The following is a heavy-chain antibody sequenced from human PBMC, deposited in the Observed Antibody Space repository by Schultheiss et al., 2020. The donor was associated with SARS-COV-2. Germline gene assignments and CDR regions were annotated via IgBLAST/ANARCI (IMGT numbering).Heavy chain of an antibody. Sequence: SETLSLTCAVYGGSFSGYYWSWIRQPPGKGLEWIGEINHSGSTNYNPSLKSRVTISVDTSKNQFSLKLSSVTAADTAVYYCARSARPEEYDSSDYWGQGTLVTVSS. J-gene: IGHJ4*02. CDR2: INHSGST. V-gene: IGHV4-34*01. CDR1: GGSFSGYY. CDR3: ARSARPEEYDSSDY. D-gene: IGHD1-1*01.